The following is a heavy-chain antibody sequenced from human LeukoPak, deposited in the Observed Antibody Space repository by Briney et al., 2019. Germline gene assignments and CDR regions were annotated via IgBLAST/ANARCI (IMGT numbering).Heavy chain of an antibody. D-gene: IGHD7-27*01. CDR1: GFTFGDYA. CDR2: IYYSGST. Sequence: GSLRLSCTASGFTFGDYAMSWVRQAPGKGLEWIGYIYYSGSTNYNPSLKSRVTISVDTSKNQFSLKLSSVTAADTAVYYCARYDWGYYYYGMDVWGQGTTVTVSS. CDR3: ARYDWGYYYYGMDV. J-gene: IGHJ6*02. V-gene: IGHV4-59*08.